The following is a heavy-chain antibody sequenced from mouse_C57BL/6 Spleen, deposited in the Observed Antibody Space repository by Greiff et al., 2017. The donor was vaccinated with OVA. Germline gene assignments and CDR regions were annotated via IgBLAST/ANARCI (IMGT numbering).Heavy chain of an antibody. CDR3: ARGLRAY. V-gene: IGHV5-17*01. D-gene: IGHD2-4*01. J-gene: IGHJ3*01. CDR1: GFTFSDYG. Sequence: EVHLVESGGGLVKPGGSLKLSCAASGFTFSDYGMHWVRQAPEKGLEWVAYISTGSSTIYYADTVKGRSTISRDNAKNTLFLQMTSLRSEGTGRDYCARGLRAYWGQGTMVTVSA. CDR2: ISTGSSTI.